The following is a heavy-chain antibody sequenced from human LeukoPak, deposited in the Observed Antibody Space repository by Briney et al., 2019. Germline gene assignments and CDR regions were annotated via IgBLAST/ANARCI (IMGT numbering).Heavy chain of an antibody. Sequence: ASVKVSCKASGYTFTSYYMHWVRQAPGQGLEWMGIINPSGGNTSYAQKFQGRVTMTRDTSTSTVYMELSSLRSEDTAVYYCARLMTTVTNWFDPWGQGTLVTVSP. J-gene: IGHJ5*02. CDR3: ARLMTTVTNWFDP. CDR2: INPSGGNT. CDR1: GYTFTSYY. D-gene: IGHD4-11*01. V-gene: IGHV1-46*03.